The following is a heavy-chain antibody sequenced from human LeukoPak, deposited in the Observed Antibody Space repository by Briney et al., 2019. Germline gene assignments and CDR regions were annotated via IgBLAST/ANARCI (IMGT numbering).Heavy chain of an antibody. CDR2: ISSNGGST. J-gene: IGHJ4*02. CDR1: GFTFSSYA. D-gene: IGHD5-24*01. CDR3: ARASGRWLQFSYYFDY. Sequence: AGGSLRLSWAASGFTFSSYAMHWVRQAPGKGLEYVSAISSNGGSTYYANSVKGRFTISRDNSKNTLYLQMGSLRAEDMAVYYCARASGRWLQFSYYFDYWGQGALVTVSS. V-gene: IGHV3-64*01.